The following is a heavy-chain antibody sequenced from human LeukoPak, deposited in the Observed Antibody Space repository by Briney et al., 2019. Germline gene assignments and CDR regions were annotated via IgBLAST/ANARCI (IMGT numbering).Heavy chain of an antibody. J-gene: IGHJ4*02. D-gene: IGHD2-2*01. CDR1: GYTFTSYG. CDR3: ARRVVPAAIDY. V-gene: IGHV1-2*02. CDR2: INPNSGGT. Sequence: ASVKVSCKASGYTFTSYGISWVRQAPRLELEWMGWINPNSGGTNYAQKFQGRVTMTRDTSISTAYMELSRLRSDDTAVYYCARRVVPAAIDYWGQGTLVTVSS.